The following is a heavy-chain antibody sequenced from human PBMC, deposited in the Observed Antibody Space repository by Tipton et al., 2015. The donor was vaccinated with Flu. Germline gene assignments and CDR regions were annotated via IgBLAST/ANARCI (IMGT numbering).Heavy chain of an antibody. D-gene: IGHD2-2*01. CDR2: IIPILGIA. J-gene: IGHJ5*02. Sequence: QVQLVQSGAEVKKPGSSVKVSCKASGGTFSSYTISWVRQAPGQGLEWMGRIIPILGIANYAQKFQGRVTITADKSASTAYMELSSLRSEDTAVYYCATYCSSTSCFNNWFDPWGQGTLVTVSS. CDR1: GGTFSSYT. CDR3: ATYCSSTSCFNNWFDP. V-gene: IGHV1-69*02.